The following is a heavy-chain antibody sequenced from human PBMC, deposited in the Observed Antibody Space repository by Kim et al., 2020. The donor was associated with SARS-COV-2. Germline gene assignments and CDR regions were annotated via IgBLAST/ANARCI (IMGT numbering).Heavy chain of an antibody. CDR1: GFTFSSYA. D-gene: IGHD6-13*01. CDR3: VKGIAAAGTSWRDY. CDR2: ISSNGGST. V-gene: IGHV3-64D*09. Sequence: GGSLRLSCSASGFTFSSYAMHWVRQAPGKGLEYVSAISSNGGSTYYADSVKGRFTISRDNSKNTLYLQMSSLRAEDTAVYYCVKGIAAAGTSWRDYWGQGTLVTVSS. J-gene: IGHJ4*02.